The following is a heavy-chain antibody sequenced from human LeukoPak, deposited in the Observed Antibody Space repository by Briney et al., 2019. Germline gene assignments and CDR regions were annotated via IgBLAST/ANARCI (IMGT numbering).Heavy chain of an antibody. CDR1: VFTFSSYS. D-gene: IGHD3-10*02. Sequence: GGSLRLSCAASVFTFSSYSMNWVRQAPGKGLEWVSYISSSGSTIYYADSVKGRFTISRDNAKNSLYLQMNSLRAEDTAVYYCAELGITMVGGVWGKGTTVTISS. CDR3: AELGITMVGGV. V-gene: IGHV3-48*04. J-gene: IGHJ6*04. CDR2: ISSSGSTI.